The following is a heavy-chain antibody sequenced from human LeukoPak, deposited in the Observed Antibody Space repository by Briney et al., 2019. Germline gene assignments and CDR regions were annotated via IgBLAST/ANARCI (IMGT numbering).Heavy chain of an antibody. V-gene: IGHV3-53*01. CDR2: IYSGGST. J-gene: IGHJ3*02. Sequence: GVSLRLSCAASGFTVSSNYMSWVRQAPGKGLEWVSVIYSGGSTYYADSVKGRFTISRDNSKNTLYLQMNSLRAEDTAVYYCARVASHPGIAFDIWGQGTMVTVSS. CDR3: ARVASHPGIAFDI. CDR1: GFTVSSNY. D-gene: IGHD3-3*02.